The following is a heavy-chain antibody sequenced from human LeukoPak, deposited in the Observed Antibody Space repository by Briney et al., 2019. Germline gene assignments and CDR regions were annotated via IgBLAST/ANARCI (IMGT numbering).Heavy chain of an antibody. J-gene: IGHJ4*02. CDR3: GRDPKLGIRGYTYGYIDH. CDR2: INTNTGNP. CDR1: GYTFTNNA. V-gene: IGHV7-4-1*02. Sequence: ASVKVSCKTSGYTFTNNAINWVRQAPGQGLEWMGWINTNTGNPSYAQGFFTGRYVFSLDTSASPAYLQINGLKADDTAVYYCGRDPKLGIRGYTYGYIDHWGQGTLLTVAS. D-gene: IGHD5-18*01.